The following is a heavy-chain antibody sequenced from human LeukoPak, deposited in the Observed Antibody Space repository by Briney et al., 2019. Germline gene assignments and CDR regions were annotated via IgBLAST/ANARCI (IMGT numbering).Heavy chain of an antibody. CDR3: ARDPSRFSYYYYMDV. CDR2: ISSSGSTI. D-gene: IGHD3-3*01. CDR1: GFTFSDYY. V-gene: IGHV3-11*04. Sequence: AGGSPRLSCAASGFTFSDYYMSWIRQAPGKGLEWVSYISSSGSTIYYADSVKGRFTISRDNAKNSLYLQMNSLRAEDTAVYYCARDPSRFSYYYYMDVWGKGTTVTVSS. J-gene: IGHJ6*03.